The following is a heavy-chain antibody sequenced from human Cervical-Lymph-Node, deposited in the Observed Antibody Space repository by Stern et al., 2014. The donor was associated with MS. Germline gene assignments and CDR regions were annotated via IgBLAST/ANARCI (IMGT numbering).Heavy chain of an antibody. Sequence: EDQLVESGGSLVQPGGSLKLSCAASGFTFSGSAMHWVRQTSGKGLEWVGRIRSKANYYATAYSASVKGRFTLSRDDSKNTTYLQMNSLKTEDTAVYYCTRDDDYYDSSGFYYVDYWGQGTLVTVSS. CDR1: GFTFSGSA. CDR2: IRSKANYYAT. D-gene: IGHD3-22*01. CDR3: TRDDDYYDSSGFYYVDY. V-gene: IGHV3-73*01. J-gene: IGHJ4*02.